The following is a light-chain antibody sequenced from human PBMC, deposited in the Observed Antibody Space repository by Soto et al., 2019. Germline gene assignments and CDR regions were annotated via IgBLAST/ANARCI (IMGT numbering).Light chain of an antibody. Sequence: DIQMTQSPSSLSASVGDRVIITCRASQIILGYLNWYQQKPGKAPNLLIYSTSHLASGVPSRFSGGGSGTDFTLTISSLQPEDFATYYCQQTSTVPRTFGQGTRV. CDR1: QIILGY. J-gene: IGKJ1*01. CDR3: QQTSTVPRT. V-gene: IGKV1-39*01. CDR2: STS.